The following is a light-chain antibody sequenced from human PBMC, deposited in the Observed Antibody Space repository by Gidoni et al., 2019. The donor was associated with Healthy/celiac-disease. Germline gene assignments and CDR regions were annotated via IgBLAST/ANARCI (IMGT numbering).Light chain of an antibody. Sequence: QAVVTQEPSLTVSLGGTVTLTCGSSTGAVTSGHYPYWFQQKPGQATRTLIYDTSNKHSWTPARFSGSLLGGKAALTLSGAQPEDEAEYYCLLSYSGARVFGGGTKLTVL. CDR3: LLSYSGARV. J-gene: IGLJ3*02. V-gene: IGLV7-46*01. CDR2: DTS. CDR1: TGAVTSGHY.